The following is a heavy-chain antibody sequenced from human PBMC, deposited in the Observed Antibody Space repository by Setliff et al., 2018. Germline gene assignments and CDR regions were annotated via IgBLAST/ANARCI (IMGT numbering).Heavy chain of an antibody. Sequence: NPGGSLRLSCAASGFTVSNNYMSWIRQAPGKGLEWVSFISSSSSTIYYADSVKGRFTISRDNAKNSLYLQMNSLRAEDTAVYYCARSVIGYYYYGMDVWGQGTTVTVSS. J-gene: IGHJ6*02. V-gene: IGHV3-11*04. CDR2: ISSSSSTI. D-gene: IGHD3-10*01. CDR3: ARSVIGYYYYGMDV. CDR1: GFTVSNNY.